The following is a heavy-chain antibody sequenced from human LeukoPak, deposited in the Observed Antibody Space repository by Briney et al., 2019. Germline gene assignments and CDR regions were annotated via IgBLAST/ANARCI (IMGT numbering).Heavy chain of an antibody. CDR3: ARGGRVLRYFDWYYGQLNWFDP. J-gene: IGHJ5*02. V-gene: IGHV4-39*01. CDR1: GGSISSSSYY. CDR2: IYYSGST. Sequence: SETLSLTCTVSGGSISSSSYYWGWIRQPPGKGLEWIGSIYYSGSTYYNPSLKSRVTISVDTSKNQFSLKLSSVTAADTAVYYCARGGRVLRYFDWYYGQLNWFDPWGQGTLVTVSS. D-gene: IGHD3-9*01.